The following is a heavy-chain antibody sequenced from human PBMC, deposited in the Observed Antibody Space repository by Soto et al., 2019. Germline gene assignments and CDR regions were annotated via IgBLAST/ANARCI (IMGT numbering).Heavy chain of an antibody. J-gene: IGHJ3*02. D-gene: IGHD5-18*01. V-gene: IGHV3-74*01. Sequence: EVQLVESGGGLVQPGGSLRLSCAASGFTFSSYWMHWVRQAPGKGLVWVSRINSDGSGTSYADSVKGRFTISRDNAKNTLYLQMNSLRAEATAVYYCASRAMVRVGAFDIWGQGTMVTVSS. CDR2: INSDGSGT. CDR3: ASRAMVRVGAFDI. CDR1: GFTFSSYW.